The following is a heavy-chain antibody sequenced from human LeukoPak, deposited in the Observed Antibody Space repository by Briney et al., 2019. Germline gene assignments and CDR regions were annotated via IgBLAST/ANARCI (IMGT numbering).Heavy chain of an antibody. CDR2: ISGGGGST. CDR3: ANSYDFWSGYYKPLQYFQY. Sequence: GGSLRLSCAASGFTFSSYAMSWVRQAPGKGLEWVSAISGGGGSTYYADSVKGRFTISRDNSKNTLYLQMNSLRAEDTAVYYCANSYDFWSGYYKPLQYFQYWGQGTLVTVSS. D-gene: IGHD3-3*01. CDR1: GFTFSSYA. J-gene: IGHJ1*01. V-gene: IGHV3-23*01.